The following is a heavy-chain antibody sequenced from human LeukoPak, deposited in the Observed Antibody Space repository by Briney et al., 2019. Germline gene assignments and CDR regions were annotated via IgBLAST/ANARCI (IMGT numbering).Heavy chain of an antibody. V-gene: IGHV4-39*01. CDR2: IYYSGST. CDR1: GGSISSSSYY. Sequence: SEILSLTCTVSGGSISSSSYYWGWIRQPPGKGLEWIGSIYYSGSTYYNPSLKSRVTISVDTSKNQFSLKLSSVTAADTAVYYCARHTPWWTERYFDYWGQGTLVTVSS. J-gene: IGHJ4*02. CDR3: ARHTPWWTERYFDY. D-gene: IGHD2-8*02.